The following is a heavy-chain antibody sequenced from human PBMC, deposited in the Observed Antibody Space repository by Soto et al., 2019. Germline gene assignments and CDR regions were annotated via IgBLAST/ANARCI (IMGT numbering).Heavy chain of an antibody. D-gene: IGHD3-16*01. Sequence: SETLSLTCTVSGGSISSYYWSWIRQPPGKGLEWIGYIYYSGSTNYNPSLKSRVTISVDTSKNQFSLKLSSVTAADTAVYYCARDVWGVGSGFDYWGQGTLVTVS. V-gene: IGHV4-59*01. CDR3: ARDVWGVGSGFDY. CDR2: IYYSGST. CDR1: GGSISSYY. J-gene: IGHJ4*02.